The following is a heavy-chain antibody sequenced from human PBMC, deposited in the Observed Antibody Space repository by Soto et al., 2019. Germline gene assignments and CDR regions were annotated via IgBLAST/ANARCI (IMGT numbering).Heavy chain of an antibody. J-gene: IGHJ4*02. D-gene: IGHD6-19*01. CDR3: ARFTGYSSGWYYFDY. CDR2: IDWDDDK. V-gene: IGHV2-70*01. Sequence: ESGPTLVNPTQTLTLTCTFSGFSLSTSGMCVSWIRQPPGKALEWLALIDWDDDKYYSTSLKTRLTISKDTSKNQVVLTMTNMDPVDTATYYCARFTGYSSGWYYFDYWGQGTLVTVSS. CDR1: GFSLSTSGMC.